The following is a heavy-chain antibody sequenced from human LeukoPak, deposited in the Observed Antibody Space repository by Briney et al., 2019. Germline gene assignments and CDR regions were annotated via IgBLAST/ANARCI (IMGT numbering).Heavy chain of an antibody. D-gene: IGHD5-18*01. V-gene: IGHV3-23*01. J-gene: IGHJ3*02. Sequence: NPGGSLRLSCAASGFTVSSYAMSWVRQAPGKGLEWVSAISGSGVDTYYADSVKGRFTISRDNSKNTLYLQMNSLRAEDTAVYYCAKPYSYGYKGGLKDAFDIWGQGTMVTVSS. CDR1: GFTVSSYA. CDR3: AKPYSYGYKGGLKDAFDI. CDR2: ISGSGVDT.